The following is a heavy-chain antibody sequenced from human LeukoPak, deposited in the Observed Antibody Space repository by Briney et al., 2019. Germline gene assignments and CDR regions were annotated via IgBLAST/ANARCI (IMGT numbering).Heavy chain of an antibody. CDR1: GVTSSGYY. CDR2: INHSGST. CDR3: ARGPRIVVVPAAMPYYYYGMDV. J-gene: IGHJ6*02. Sequence: SETLSLTCAVYGVTSSGYYWSWIRQPPGKGLEWIGEINHSGSTNYNPSLKNRATISVDTSKNQCSLKLSSVTAADTAVYYCARGPRIVVVPAAMPYYYYGMDVWGQGTTVTVSS. D-gene: IGHD2-2*01. V-gene: IGHV4-34*01.